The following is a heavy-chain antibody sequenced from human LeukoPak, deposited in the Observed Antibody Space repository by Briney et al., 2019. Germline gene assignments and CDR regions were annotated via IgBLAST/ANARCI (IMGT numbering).Heavy chain of an antibody. J-gene: IGHJ4*02. CDR2: IRSKPYGGTT. V-gene: IGHV3-49*04. Sequence: GRSLRLSCTASGFTFGDYAMSWVRQAPGKGLEWVGFIRSKPYGGTTEYAASVKGRFTISRDDSNSLAYLQMNSLKTEDTAVYCCTRGDYYDYWGQGTLVTVSS. CDR1: GFTFGDYA. CDR3: TRGDYYDY.